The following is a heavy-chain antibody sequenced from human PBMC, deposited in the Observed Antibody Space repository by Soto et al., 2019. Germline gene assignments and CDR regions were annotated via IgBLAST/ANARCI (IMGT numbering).Heavy chain of an antibody. V-gene: IGHV4-34*01. Sequence: SETLSLTCAVYCGSFSGYYWSWIRQPPGKGLEWIGEINHSGSTNYNPSLKSRVTISVDTSKNQFSLKLSSVTAADTAVYYCARVGGDIVVVVAATDDYYYYMDVWGKGTTVTVSS. CDR1: CGSFSGYY. CDR2: INHSGST. CDR3: ARVGGDIVVVVAATDDYYYYMDV. J-gene: IGHJ6*03. D-gene: IGHD2-15*01.